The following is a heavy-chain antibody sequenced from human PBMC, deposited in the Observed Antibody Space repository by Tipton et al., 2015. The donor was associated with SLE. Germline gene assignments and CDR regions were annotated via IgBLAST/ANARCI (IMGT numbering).Heavy chain of an antibody. J-gene: IGHJ3*02. V-gene: IGHV1-2*02. CDR1: GYTFTDPY. Sequence: QLVQSGPEVKKPGASVKVSCKTSGYTFTDPYIHWVRQAPGQGLEWMGWMVPNSGDTIYAQKFQGRVAMTRATSISTAYMELSSLTYGDSAVYYCARGRRYGGYEDDAFDIWGQGTMVTVSS. CDR3: ARGRRYGGYEDDAFDI. D-gene: IGHD4-17*01. CDR2: MVPNSGDT.